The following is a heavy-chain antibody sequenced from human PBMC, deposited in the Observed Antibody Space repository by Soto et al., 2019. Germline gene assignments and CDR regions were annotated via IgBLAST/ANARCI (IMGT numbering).Heavy chain of an antibody. CDR1: GFTFSSYG. Sequence: QVQLVESGGGVVQPGRSLRLSCAASGFTFSSYGMHWVRQAPGKGLEWVAVIWYDGSNKYYADSVKGRFTISRDNSKNTLYLQMNSLRAEATAVYYCARVRGGYGMAVWGQGTTVTVS. V-gene: IGHV3-33*01. CDR3: ARVRGGYGMAV. D-gene: IGHD3-3*01. J-gene: IGHJ6*02. CDR2: IWYDGSNK.